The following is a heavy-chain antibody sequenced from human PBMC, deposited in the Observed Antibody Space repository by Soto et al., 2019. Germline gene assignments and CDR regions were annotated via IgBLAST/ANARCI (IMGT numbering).Heavy chain of an antibody. CDR3: AKAGLVTMVRGRMDV. J-gene: IGHJ6*04. CDR2: ISGSGGST. Sequence: HPGGSLRLSCAASGFTFSSYAMSWVRQAPGKGLEWVSAISGSGGSTYYADSVKGRFTISRDNSKNTLYLQMNSLRAEDTAVYYCAKAGLVTMVRGRMDVWGKGTTVTVSS. V-gene: IGHV3-23*01. CDR1: GFTFSSYA. D-gene: IGHD3-10*01.